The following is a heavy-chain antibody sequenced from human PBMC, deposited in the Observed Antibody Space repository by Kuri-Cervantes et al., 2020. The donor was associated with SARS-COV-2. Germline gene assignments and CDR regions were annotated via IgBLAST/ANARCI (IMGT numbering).Heavy chain of an antibody. CDR3: ARLPAGLRLGERYFDY. CDR2: INHRGST. V-gene: IGHV4-34*01. J-gene: IGHJ4*02. D-gene: IGHD3-16*01. CDR1: GGSFSGYY. Sequence: GSLRLSCAVYGGSFSGYYWTWVRQPPGNGLEWIGEINHRGSTNSNPSLKCRVTISVDTSKNQFSLNLNSLTAADTAVYYCARLPAGLRLGERYFDYWGQGTLVTVSS.